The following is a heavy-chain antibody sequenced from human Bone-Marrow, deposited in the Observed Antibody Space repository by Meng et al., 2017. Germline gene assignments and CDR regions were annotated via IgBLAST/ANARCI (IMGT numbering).Heavy chain of an antibody. CDR2: RSYDGSNK. J-gene: IGHJ5*02. CDR3: ARDSWFDP. Sequence: GQLLESGGGLVQPGRSLRLSCAASGFTFSSYAMHWVRQAPGKGLEWVAVRSYDGSNKYYADSVKGRFTISRDNSKNTLYLQMNSLRAEDTAVYYCARDSWFDPWGQGTLVTVSS. CDR1: GFTFSSYA. V-gene: IGHV3-30*04.